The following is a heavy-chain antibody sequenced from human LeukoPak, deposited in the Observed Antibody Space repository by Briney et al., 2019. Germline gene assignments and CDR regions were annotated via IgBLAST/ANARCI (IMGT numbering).Heavy chain of an antibody. V-gene: IGHV1-8*02. Sequence: ASVKVSCKASGYTFTSYGISWVRQAPGQGLEWMGWMNPNSGNTGYAQKFQGRVTMTRNTSISTAYMELSSLRSEDTAVYYCARKNYDYVWGSYRQGYFDYWGQGTLVTVSS. J-gene: IGHJ4*02. CDR1: GYTFTSYG. D-gene: IGHD3-16*02. CDR2: MNPNSGNT. CDR3: ARKNYDYVWGSYRQGYFDY.